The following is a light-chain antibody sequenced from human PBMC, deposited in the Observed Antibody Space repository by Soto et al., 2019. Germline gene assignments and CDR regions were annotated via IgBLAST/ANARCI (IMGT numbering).Light chain of an antibody. V-gene: IGKV3-20*01. CDR2: DVS. Sequence: EVGLTQSPGTLSMSPGVEATLSCRASQSVPGSDVAWYQQKPGQAPRLLIYDVSSRATGTPERFSGSGSGTDFTLNIGKLEPEDFAVYYCQQYGTSPLTFGGGTKVDIK. CDR1: QSVPGSD. CDR3: QQYGTSPLT. J-gene: IGKJ4*02.